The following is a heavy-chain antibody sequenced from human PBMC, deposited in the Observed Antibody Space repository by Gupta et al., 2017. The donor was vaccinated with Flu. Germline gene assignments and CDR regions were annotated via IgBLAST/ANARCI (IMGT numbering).Heavy chain of an antibody. V-gene: IGHV3-30*18. J-gene: IGHJ4*02. CDR1: GFTFSSYA. CDR3: AKDLWEFSSGFIFDY. D-gene: IGHD3-10*01. CDR2: ISFDGSNE. Sequence: QVQLVESGGGVVQPGRSQRLSCTASGFTFSSYAIHWVRQAPGKGLEWVGLISFDGSNEYYADSVRGRFTISRDNSKNTLYLQMNSLRADDTALYYCAKDLWEFSSGFIFDYWGQGALVTVSS.